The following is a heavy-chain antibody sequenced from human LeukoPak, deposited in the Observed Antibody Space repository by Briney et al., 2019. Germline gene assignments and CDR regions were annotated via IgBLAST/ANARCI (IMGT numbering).Heavy chain of an antibody. V-gene: IGHV5-51*01. D-gene: IGHD6-13*01. CDR3: RRRAPPSYSSSWYYYYGMDV. CDR2: IYPGDSDT. Sequence: GESLKISCKGSGYSFTSYWIGWGRQMPGKGLEWMGIIYPGDSDTRYSPCFQGQVTISAEKSMRTAYLQWSSLKAAETALYYCRRRAPPSYSSSWYYYYGMDVWGQGTTVTVSS. J-gene: IGHJ6*02. CDR1: GYSFTSYW.